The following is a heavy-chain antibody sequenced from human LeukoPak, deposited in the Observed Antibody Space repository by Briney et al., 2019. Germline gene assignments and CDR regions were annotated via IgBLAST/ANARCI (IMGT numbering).Heavy chain of an antibody. D-gene: IGHD5-18*01. V-gene: IGHV5-51*01. CDR3: ASGGYSYGPFDH. Sequence: GESLKISCKGSGYSFTSYWIGWVRQRPGKGVGWMGIIYPGDSDTRYSPCFQGHVTISADKSLSTAYLQWSRLKASDTAMYYCASGGYSYGPFDHWGQGPLVSVSS. CDR2: IYPGDSDT. J-gene: IGHJ4*02. CDR1: GYSFTSYW.